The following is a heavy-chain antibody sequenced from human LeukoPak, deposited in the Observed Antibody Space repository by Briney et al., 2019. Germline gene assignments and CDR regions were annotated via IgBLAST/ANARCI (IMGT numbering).Heavy chain of an antibody. CDR1: GGSFSGYY. J-gene: IGHJ3*02. CDR2: INHSGST. V-gene: IGHV4-34*01. CDR3: ARGNSWYRPNAFDI. Sequence: SETLSLTCAVYGGSFSGYYWSWIRQPPGKGLEWIGEINHSGSTNYNPSLKSRVTISVDTSKNQFSLKLSSATAADTAVYYCARGNSWYRPNAFDIWGQGTMVTVSS. D-gene: IGHD6-13*01.